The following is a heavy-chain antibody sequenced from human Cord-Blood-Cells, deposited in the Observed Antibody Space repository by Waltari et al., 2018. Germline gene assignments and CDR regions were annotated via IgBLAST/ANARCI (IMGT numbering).Heavy chain of an antibody. CDR3: ATVNSYGRKYHYWYFDL. CDR1: GYTLPELS. J-gene: IGHJ2*01. CDR2: FDPEDGET. Sequence: QVQLVQSGAEVKKPGASVKVSCKVSGYTLPELSMHWVRQAPGKGLEWMGGFDPEDGETIYAQKFQGRVTMTEDTSTDTAYMELSSLRSEDTAVYYCATVNSYGRKYHYWYFDLWGRGTLVTVSS. V-gene: IGHV1-24*01. D-gene: IGHD5-18*01.